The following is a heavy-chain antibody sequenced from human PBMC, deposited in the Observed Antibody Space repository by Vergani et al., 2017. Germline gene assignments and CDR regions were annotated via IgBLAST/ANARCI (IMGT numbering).Heavy chain of an antibody. CDR3: ASGVVVPAVTRYYYYYGMDV. CDR1: GGTFSSYT. D-gene: IGHD2-2*01. Sequence: QVQLVQSGAEVKKPGSSVKVSCKASGGTFSSYTISWVRQAPGQGLEWMGRIIPILRIANYAQKFQGRVTITADKSTSTAYMELSSLRSEDTAVYYCASGVVVPAVTRYYYYYGMDVWGQGTTVTVSS. CDR2: IIPILRIA. J-gene: IGHJ6*02. V-gene: IGHV1-69*02.